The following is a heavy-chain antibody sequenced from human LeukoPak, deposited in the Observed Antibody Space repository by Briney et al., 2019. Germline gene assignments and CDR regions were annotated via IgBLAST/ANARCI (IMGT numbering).Heavy chain of an antibody. D-gene: IGHD2-2*02. CDR3: ARERGWGYQPLPYRIFDY. CDR1: GWSFSGYY. CDR2: INHSGST. V-gene: IGHV4-34*01. J-gene: IGHJ4*02. Sequence: PSETLSLTCAVYGWSFSGYYWSWIRQPPGKGLEWIGEINHSGSTNYNPSLKSRVTISVDTSKNQFSLKLSSVTAADTAVYYCARERGWGYQPLPYRIFDYWGQGTLVTVST.